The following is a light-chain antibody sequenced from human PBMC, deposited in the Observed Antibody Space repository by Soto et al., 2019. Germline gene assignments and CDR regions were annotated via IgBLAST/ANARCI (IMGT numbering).Light chain of an antibody. CDR1: SSNIGNNY. Sequence: QSVLPQPPSVSAAPGQKVTISCSGSSSNIGNNYVSWYQQLPGTSHKLLIYDNNKRPSGIPDRFSGYKSGTSATLGITGLQTGYEADYYCGTRDSSLSSNWXXGGGTKLTFL. CDR2: DNN. J-gene: IGLJ3*02. CDR3: GTRDSSLSSNWX. V-gene: IGLV1-51*01.